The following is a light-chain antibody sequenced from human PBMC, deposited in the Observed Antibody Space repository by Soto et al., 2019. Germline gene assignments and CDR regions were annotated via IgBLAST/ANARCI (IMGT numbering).Light chain of an antibody. V-gene: IGKV3D-15*02. CDR1: QSVSSN. CDR3: QQYGTSPGT. CDR2: DAS. Sequence: EIVMTQSPATLSVSPGERATLSCRASQSVSSNLAWYQQKPGQAPRLLIYDASNRATGIPARFSGSGSGTDFTLTISGLQPEDFAVYYCQQYGTSPGTFGQGTKVDIK. J-gene: IGKJ1*01.